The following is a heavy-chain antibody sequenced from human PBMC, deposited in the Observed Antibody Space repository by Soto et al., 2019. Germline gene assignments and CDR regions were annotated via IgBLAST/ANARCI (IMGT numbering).Heavy chain of an antibody. Sequence: QVQLVQSGAEVKKPGSSVKVSCKASGGTFSSYAISWVRQAPGQGLEWMGGIIPIFGTANYAQKFQGRVTITADESTSTAYMELSSLRSEDTAVYYCARDNCSGGSCYSIHYYYGMDVWGQGTTVTVSS. J-gene: IGHJ6*02. CDR2: IIPIFGTA. CDR1: GGTFSSYA. D-gene: IGHD2-15*01. V-gene: IGHV1-69*01. CDR3: ARDNCSGGSCYSIHYYYGMDV.